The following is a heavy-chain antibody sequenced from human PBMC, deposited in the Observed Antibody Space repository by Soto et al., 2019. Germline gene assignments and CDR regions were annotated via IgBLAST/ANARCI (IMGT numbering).Heavy chain of an antibody. V-gene: IGHV3-49*03. CDR1: GFTFGDYA. CDR3: TRAHHPSSSWPDSFDP. CDR2: IRSKAYGGTT. D-gene: IGHD6-13*01. Sequence: GGSLRLSCTASGFTFGDYAMSWFRQAPGKGLEWVGFIRSKAYGGTTEYAASVKGRFTISRDDSKSIAYLQMNSLKTEDTAVYYCTRAHHPSSSWPDSFDPWGQGTLVTVSS. J-gene: IGHJ5*02.